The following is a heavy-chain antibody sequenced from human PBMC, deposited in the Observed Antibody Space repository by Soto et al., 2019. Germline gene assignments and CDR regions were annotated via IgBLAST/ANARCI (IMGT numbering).Heavy chain of an antibody. CDR2: ISGSGGST. V-gene: IGHV3-23*01. CDR3: AKDRIAARSEYFQH. Sequence: PVGSLRLSCAASGFTFSSYAMSWVRQAPGKGLEWVSAISGSGGSTYYADSVKGRFTISRDNSKNTLYLQMNSLRAEDTAVYYCAKDRIAARSEYFQHWGQGTLVTVSS. D-gene: IGHD6-6*01. J-gene: IGHJ1*01. CDR1: GFTFSSYA.